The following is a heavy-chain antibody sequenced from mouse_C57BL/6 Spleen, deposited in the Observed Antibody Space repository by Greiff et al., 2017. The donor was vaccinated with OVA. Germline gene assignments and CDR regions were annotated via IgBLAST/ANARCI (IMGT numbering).Heavy chain of an antibody. Sequence: QVQLKESGAELVKPGASVKMSCKASGYTFTTYPIEWMKQNHGKSLEWIGNFHPYNDDTKYNEKFKGKATLTVEKSSSTVYLELSRLTSDDSAVYYCARGYSNYNYAMDYWGQGTSVTVSS. J-gene: IGHJ4*01. CDR3: ARGYSNYNYAMDY. CDR2: FHPYNDDT. CDR1: GYTFTTYP. V-gene: IGHV1-47*01. D-gene: IGHD2-5*01.